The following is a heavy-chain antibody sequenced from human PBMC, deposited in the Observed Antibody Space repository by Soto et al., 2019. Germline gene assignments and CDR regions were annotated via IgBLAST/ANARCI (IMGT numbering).Heavy chain of an antibody. D-gene: IGHD4-17*01. CDR2: IIQDGTP. V-gene: IGHV3-23*01. CDR1: GFTFSTYS. J-gene: IGHJ4*02. CDR3: AKDMRPDGVWDFGH. Sequence: EVQLLESGGGLVQPGGSLRLSCAASGFTFSTYSKAWVRQAPGRGPEWVSGIIQDGTPHYADSVKGRFTISRDNSRSSVYLEMIALRGEDTAVYYCAKDMRPDGVWDFGHWGQGTLVTVSS.